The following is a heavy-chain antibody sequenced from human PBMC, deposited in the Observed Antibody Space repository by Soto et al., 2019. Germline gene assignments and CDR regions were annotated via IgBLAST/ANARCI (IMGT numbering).Heavy chain of an antibody. D-gene: IGHD2-21*01. CDR2: IRGSGGET. V-gene: IGHV3-23*01. J-gene: IGHJ4*02. CDR1: GFTFRNFV. Sequence: GGSLRLSCAASGFTFRNFVMSWVRQAPGKGLEWVSAIRGSGGETFYADSVKDRFTISRDNSKNTLYLQMNSLRDEDTALYFCAQDRGWGVVSPSHDYWGQGTLVTVSS. CDR3: AQDRGWGVVSPSHDY.